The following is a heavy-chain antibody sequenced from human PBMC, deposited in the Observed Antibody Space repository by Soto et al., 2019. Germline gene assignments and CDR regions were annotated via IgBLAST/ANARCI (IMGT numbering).Heavy chain of an antibody. CDR2: IYYRGST. J-gene: IGHJ6*02. D-gene: IGHD3-3*01. CDR3: ARGAGVETSRSYYYGMDV. V-gene: IGHV4-31*03. Sequence: SETLSLTCTVSGGSINSGDYYWSWICQHPGKGLEWIGHIYYRGSTYYNPSLEGRLTISVDTSKNQFSLKLSSVTAADTALYYCARGAGVETSRSYYYGMDVWGQGTTVTVSS. CDR1: GGSINSGDYY.